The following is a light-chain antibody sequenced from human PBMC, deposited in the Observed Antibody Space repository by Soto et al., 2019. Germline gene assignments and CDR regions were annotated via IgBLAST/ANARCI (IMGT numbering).Light chain of an antibody. V-gene: IGKV3-20*01. Sequence: SPGTLSLSPGERATLSCRASQSVSSSYLAWYQQKPGQAPRLLIYGASSRATGIPDRFSGSGSGTGFTLTISRLEPEDFAVYYCQQYGSSPMYTFGQGTRLEIK. CDR3: QQYGSSPMYT. J-gene: IGKJ5*01. CDR2: GAS. CDR1: QSVSSSY.